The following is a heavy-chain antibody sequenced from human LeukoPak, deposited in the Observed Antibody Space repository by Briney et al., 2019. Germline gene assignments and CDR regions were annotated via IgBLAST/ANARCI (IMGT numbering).Heavy chain of an antibody. D-gene: IGHD1-1*01. CDR1: GYSLSRHYY. CDR3: ARVSWFPGTSYYFMDV. Sequence: SETLSLTCTVSGYSLSRHYYWSWIRQPPGKGLEWIGYIHYSGTTNYNPSLKSRVTISVDTSKNQFSLKLNSVTAADTAVYYCARVSWFPGTSYYFMDVWGKGTTVTVSS. J-gene: IGHJ6*03. CDR2: IHYSGTT. V-gene: IGHV4-59*01.